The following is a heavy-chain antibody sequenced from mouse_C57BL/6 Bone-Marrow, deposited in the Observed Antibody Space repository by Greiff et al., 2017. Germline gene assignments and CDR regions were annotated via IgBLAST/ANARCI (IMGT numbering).Heavy chain of an antibody. Sequence: QVQLQQSGTVLARPGASVKMSCKTSGYTFTSYWMHWVKQRPGQGLEWIGYINPSSGYTKYNQKFKDKATLTADKSSSTAYMQLSSLTYEDSAVYYCARDWDFMDYWGQGTSVTVSS. CDR3: ARDWDFMDY. J-gene: IGHJ4*01. CDR2: INPSSGYT. CDR1: GYTFTSYW. V-gene: IGHV1-7*01. D-gene: IGHD4-1*01.